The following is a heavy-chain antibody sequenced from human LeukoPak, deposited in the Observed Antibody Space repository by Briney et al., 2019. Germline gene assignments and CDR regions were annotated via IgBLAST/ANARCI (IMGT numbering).Heavy chain of an antibody. J-gene: IGHJ4*02. CDR1: GYSFDYYW. D-gene: IGHD3-3*01. Sequence: GESLKISCKASGYSFDYYWIAWVRQMPGKGLEWKGIIYPDDSDSTYSPSFQGQVTISVDKSINTAYLQWSSLKASNTAIYYCARVGSVTNFGVVSYYFDYWGQGTLVTVSS. V-gene: IGHV5-51*01. CDR3: ARVGSVTNFGVVSYYFDY. CDR2: IYPDDSDS.